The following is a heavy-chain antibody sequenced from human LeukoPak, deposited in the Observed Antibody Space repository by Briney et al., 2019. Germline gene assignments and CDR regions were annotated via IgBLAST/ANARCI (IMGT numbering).Heavy chain of an antibody. D-gene: IGHD3-3*01. J-gene: IGHJ4*02. V-gene: IGHV1-2*02. CDR1: GYTFTSYY. CDR3: ARSITIFGVATLGY. CDR2: ISPSGGST. Sequence: GASVKVSCKASGYTFTSYYMHWVRQAPGQGPEWMGVISPSGGSTTYAQKFQGRVTMTRDTSISTAYMELSRLRSDDTAVYYCARSITIFGVATLGYWGQGTLVTVSS.